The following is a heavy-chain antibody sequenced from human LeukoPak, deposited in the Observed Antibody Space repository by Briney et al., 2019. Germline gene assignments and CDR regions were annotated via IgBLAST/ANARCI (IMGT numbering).Heavy chain of an antibody. V-gene: IGHV3-23*01. J-gene: IGHJ4*02. Sequence: GRSLRLSCAASGFTFSGYAMSWVRQAPGKGLEWVSGISGSGDNTYYADSMKGRFTISRDNSKNTLYVQVNSLGTEDTAAYYCAKGSYYDSSGSFYFDYWGQGTLVTVSS. CDR3: AKGSYYDSSGSFYFDY. CDR1: GFTFSGYA. CDR2: ISGSGDNT. D-gene: IGHD3-22*01.